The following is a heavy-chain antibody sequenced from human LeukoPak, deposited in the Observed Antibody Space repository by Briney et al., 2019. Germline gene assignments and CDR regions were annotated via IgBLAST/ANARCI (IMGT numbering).Heavy chain of an antibody. V-gene: IGHV1-24*01. D-gene: IGHD6-19*01. CDR3: VTDIRSGWRNY. CDR1: GYTLTESS. J-gene: IGHJ4*02. Sequence: ASVKVSCKVSGYTLTESSMHWVRQAPGNGLEWMGGFDPEDGESIYAQKIQGRVTMTEDTSVHTAYMESRSLRSEDTAVYYCVTDIRSGWRNYWGQGTLITVSS. CDR2: FDPEDGES.